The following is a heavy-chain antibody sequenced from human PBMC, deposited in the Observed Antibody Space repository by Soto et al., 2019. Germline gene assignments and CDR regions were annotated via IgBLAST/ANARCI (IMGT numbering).Heavy chain of an antibody. CDR2: IYYSGST. D-gene: IGHD6-13*01. Sequence: PSETLSLTCTVSGGSISSGGYYWSWIRQHPGKGLEWIGYIYYSGSTYYNPSLKSRVTISVDTSKNQFSLKLSSVTAADTAVYYCARGPPSIAAAGSPYYFDYWGPGTLVTVS. CDR1: GGSISSGGYY. CDR3: ARGPPSIAAAGSPYYFDY. J-gene: IGHJ4*02. V-gene: IGHV4-31*03.